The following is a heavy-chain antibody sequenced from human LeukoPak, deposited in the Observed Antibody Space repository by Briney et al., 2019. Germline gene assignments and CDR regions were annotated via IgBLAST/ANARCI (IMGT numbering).Heavy chain of an antibody. J-gene: IGHJ4*02. V-gene: IGHV3-15*04. CDR2: IESKTDGGTT. D-gene: IGHD3-10*01. CDR3: TTYGSGRKFDY. Sequence: GGSLRLSCAASGFTFSSYGMSWVRQAPGKGLEWVGRIESKTDGGTTDYATPVKGRFTISRDDSTNTLYLQMNSLKSEDTAVYYCTTYGSGRKFDYWGQGILVTVSS. CDR1: GFTFSSYG.